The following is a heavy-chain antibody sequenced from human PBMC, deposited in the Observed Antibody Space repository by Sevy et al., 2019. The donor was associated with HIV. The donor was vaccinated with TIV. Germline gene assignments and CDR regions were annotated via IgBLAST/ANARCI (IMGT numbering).Heavy chain of an antibody. CDR2: IYYSGST. CDR1: GGSISSSSYY. CDR3: ARPSGGYYGSGSYRGGYWFDP. D-gene: IGHD3-10*01. Sequence: SETLSLTCTVSGGSISSSSYYWGWIRQPPGKGLEWIGSIYYSGSTYYNPSLKSRVTLSVDTSKNQFSLKLSSVTAADTAVYYCARPSGGYYGSGSYRGGYWFDPWGQGTLVTVSS. V-gene: IGHV4-39*01. J-gene: IGHJ5*02.